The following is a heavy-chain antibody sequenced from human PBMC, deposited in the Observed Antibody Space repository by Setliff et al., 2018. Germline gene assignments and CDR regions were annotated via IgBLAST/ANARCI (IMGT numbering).Heavy chain of an antibody. V-gene: IGHV3-15*01. Sequence: ETLSLTCAVYGGPFSSYYWSWIRQPPGKGLEWVGRTKSKTDGGTTDYAAPVKGKFTISRDDSKNTLYLQMNSLKTEDTAVYYCTTEPHYGSGYYYYMDVWGKGTTVTVSS. J-gene: IGHJ6*03. CDR1: GGPFSSYY. CDR2: TKSKTDGGTT. D-gene: IGHD3-10*01. CDR3: TTEPHYGSGYYYYMDV.